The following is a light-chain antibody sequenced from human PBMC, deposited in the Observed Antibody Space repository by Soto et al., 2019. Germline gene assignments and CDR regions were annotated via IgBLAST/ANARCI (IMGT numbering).Light chain of an antibody. Sequence: QSLLTAPSSASGSPGKSDRISCTRTSSDVGAYDLGSWSQQHPGNAPNLTAYEINKRPSGVPDRFSGSKSGDTASLVVSGLQAEDEADFYCISFAGSNNVPYGCGTGTKVTV. CDR1: SSDVGAYDL. V-gene: IGLV2-8*01. CDR3: ISFAGSNNVPYG. CDR2: EIN. J-gene: IGLJ1*01.